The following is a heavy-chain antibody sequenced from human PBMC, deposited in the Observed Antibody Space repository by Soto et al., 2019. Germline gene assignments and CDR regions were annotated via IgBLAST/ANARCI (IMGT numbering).Heavy chain of an antibody. Sequence: SETMSLTSAVYGGSFSGYYWSWIRQPPGKGLEWIGEINHSGSTNYNPSLKSRVTISVDTSKNQFSLKLSSVTAADTAVYYCARRFWSGYFDYWGQGTLVTVSS. V-gene: IGHV4-34*01. CDR1: GGSFSGYY. CDR2: INHSGST. D-gene: IGHD3-3*01. CDR3: ARRFWSGYFDY. J-gene: IGHJ4*02.